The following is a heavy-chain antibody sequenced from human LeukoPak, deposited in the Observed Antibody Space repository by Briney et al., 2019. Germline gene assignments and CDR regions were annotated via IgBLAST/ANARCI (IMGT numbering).Heavy chain of an antibody. J-gene: IGHJ4*02. CDR3: AKANGDPGSYSRGFDY. CDR1: GFTFDDYA. CDR2: ISSNSANI. D-gene: IGHD3-10*01. V-gene: IGHV3-9*01. Sequence: PGGSLRLSCAASGFTFDDYAMHWVRQAPGKGLEWVSGISSNSANIGYADSVKGRFTISRGNAKNSLYLQMNSLRAEDTALYYCAKANGDPGSYSRGFDYWGQGSLVTVSS.